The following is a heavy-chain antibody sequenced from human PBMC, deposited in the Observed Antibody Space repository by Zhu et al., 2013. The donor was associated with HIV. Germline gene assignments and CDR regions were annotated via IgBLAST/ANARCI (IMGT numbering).Heavy chain of an antibody. CDR1: GGSISSGNW. Sequence: QVQLQESGPGLVKPSGTLSLTCAVSGGSISSGNWWSWVRQPPGKGLEWIGEIYHSGSTNYNPSLKSRVTISVDTSKNQFSLKLSSVTAADTAVYYCARGGSXVHYDSSGWGQGTLVTVSS. J-gene: IGHJ4*02. CDR3: ARGGSXVHYDSSG. CDR2: IYHSGST. V-gene: IGHV4-4*02. D-gene: IGHD3-22*01.